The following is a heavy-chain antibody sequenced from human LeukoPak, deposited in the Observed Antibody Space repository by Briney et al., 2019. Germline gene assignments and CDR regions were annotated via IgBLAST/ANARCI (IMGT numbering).Heavy chain of an antibody. V-gene: IGHV1-18*01. CDR2: ISAYNGNT. D-gene: IGHD3-22*01. CDR1: GYTFTSYG. J-gene: IGHJ4*02. Sequence: ASVKVSCKASGYTFTSYGISWVRQAPGQGLEWMGWISAYNGNTNYAQKLQGRVTMTTDTSTSTAYMELRSLRSDDTAVYYCARDLRTYYYDSSGYWSQGTLVTVSS. CDR3: ARDLRTYYYDSSGY.